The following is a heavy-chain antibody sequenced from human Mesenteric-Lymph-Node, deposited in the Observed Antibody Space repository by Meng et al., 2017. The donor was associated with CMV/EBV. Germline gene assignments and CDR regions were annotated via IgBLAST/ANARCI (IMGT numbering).Heavy chain of an antibody. CDR3: ARDGDYYDSSGYNPFDY. Sequence: QLKLQESGPGLVKLSETLSLTCTVSGCSISSSSYYWGCIRHTPGKGLGWIGSIDYSGSTYYNPSLKSRVTISVDTSKNQFSLKLSSVTAADTAVYYCARDGDYYDSSGYNPFDYWGQGTLVTVSS. J-gene: IGHJ4*02. CDR1: GCSISSSSYY. CDR2: IDYSGST. D-gene: IGHD3-22*01. V-gene: IGHV4-39*07.